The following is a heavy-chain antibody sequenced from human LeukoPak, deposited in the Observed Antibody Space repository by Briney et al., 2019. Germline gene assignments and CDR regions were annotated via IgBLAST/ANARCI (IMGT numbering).Heavy chain of an antibody. D-gene: IGHD2-2*01. Sequence: GALVKVSCKTSGYTFSNFGISWVRQAPGQGLEWMGWISGNNDNPNYGQKFQGRFTVTTDSSTSTAYMELRNLRSDDTAVYCCARDGTSTDDYWGQGTLVTVSS. V-gene: IGHV1-18*01. CDR2: ISGNNDNP. J-gene: IGHJ4*02. CDR1: GYTFSNFG. CDR3: ARDGTSTDDY.